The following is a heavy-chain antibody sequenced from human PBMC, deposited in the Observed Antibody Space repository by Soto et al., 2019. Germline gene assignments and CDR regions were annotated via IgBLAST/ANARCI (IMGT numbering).Heavy chain of an antibody. J-gene: IGHJ4*02. CDR3: TTPREGQQWLQPFDY. Sequence: EVQLVESGGGLVKPGGSLRLSCAASGFTFSNAWMSWVRQAPGKGLEWVGRIKSKTDGGTTDYAAPVKGRFTSSRDDSKNTLYLQMNSLKTEDTAVYYCTTPREGQQWLQPFDYGGQGTLVTVSS. CDR2: IKSKTDGGTT. CDR1: GFTFSNAW. V-gene: IGHV3-15*01. D-gene: IGHD6-19*01.